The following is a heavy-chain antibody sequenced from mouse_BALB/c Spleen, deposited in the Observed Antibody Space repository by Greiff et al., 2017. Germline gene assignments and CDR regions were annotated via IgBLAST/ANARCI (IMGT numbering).Heavy chain of an antibody. CDR3: ARHYGSSYPLDY. CDR2: IDPANGNT. D-gene: IGHD1-1*01. J-gene: IGHJ2*01. Sequence: VQLKESGAELVKPGASVKLSCTASGFNIKDTYMHWVKQRPEQGLEWIGRIDPANGNTKYDPKFQGKATITADTSSNTAYLQLSSLTSEDTAVYYCARHYGSSYPLDYWGQGTTLTVSS. V-gene: IGHV14-3*02. CDR1: GFNIKDTY.